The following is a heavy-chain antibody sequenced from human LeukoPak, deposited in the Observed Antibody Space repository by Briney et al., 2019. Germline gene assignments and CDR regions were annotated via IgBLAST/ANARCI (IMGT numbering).Heavy chain of an antibody. J-gene: IGHJ4*02. CDR2: INPNSGGT. CDR1: GYTFTGYY. D-gene: IGHD3-16*02. Sequence: ASVKVSCKASGYTFTGYYMHWVRQAPGQGLEWMGWINPNSGGTNYAQKFQGRVTMTRDTSINTAYMELSRLRSDDTAVYYCACAAADINKQLYLGSDYWGQGTLVTVSS. CDR3: ACAAADINKQLYLGSDY. V-gene: IGHV1-2*02.